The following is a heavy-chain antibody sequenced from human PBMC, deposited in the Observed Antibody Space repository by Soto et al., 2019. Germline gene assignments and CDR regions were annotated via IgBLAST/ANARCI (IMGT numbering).Heavy chain of an antibody. CDR3: ARRGTYDFDY. D-gene: IGHD4-17*01. J-gene: IGHJ4*02. CDR1: GDSINTFSYF. V-gene: IGHV4-31*03. CDR2: VHSTGNT. Sequence: QVQLRESGPGLVEPSQTLSLTCTASGDSINTFSYFWSWFRQPRQKGLEWIGYVHSTGNTYYNPSLESRVTISIDTSENKFSLDLDSLTAADTAVYYCARRGTYDFDYWGQGIRVTVSS.